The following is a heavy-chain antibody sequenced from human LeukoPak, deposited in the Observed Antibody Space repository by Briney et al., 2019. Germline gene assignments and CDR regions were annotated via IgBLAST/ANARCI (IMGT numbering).Heavy chain of an antibody. Sequence: PGGSLRLSCAASGFTFDDYAMHWVRQAPGKGLEWVSGISWNSGSIGYADSVKGRFTISRDNAKNSLYLQMNSLRAEDTALYYCAKDIVGKGSSGCDYWGQGTLVTVSS. CDR3: AKDIVGKGSSGCDY. V-gene: IGHV3-9*01. J-gene: IGHJ4*02. CDR1: GFTFDDYA. D-gene: IGHD6-19*01. CDR2: ISWNSGSI.